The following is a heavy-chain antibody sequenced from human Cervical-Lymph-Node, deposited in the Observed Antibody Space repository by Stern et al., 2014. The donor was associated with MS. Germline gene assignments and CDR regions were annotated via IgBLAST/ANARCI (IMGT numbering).Heavy chain of an antibody. CDR1: GGSLTSLS. V-gene: IGHV1-69*06. CDR2: ISPTINTA. CDR3: AKGPPLGVLLEGGYKYFDVDV. Sequence: VQLVESGAEVGTPGSSVKVSCTASGGSLTSLSISWVRQAPGQGLEWMGGISPTINTAAYAHKFKDRIPISEDNTMNAVYMELSSLGPEDTAMYYCAKGPPLGVLLEGGYKYFDVDVWGQGTTVTVSS. J-gene: IGHJ6*02. D-gene: IGHD3-3*01.